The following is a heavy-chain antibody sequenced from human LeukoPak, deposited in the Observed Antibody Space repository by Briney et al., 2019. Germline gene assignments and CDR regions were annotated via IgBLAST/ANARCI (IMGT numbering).Heavy chain of an antibody. CDR3: AKDDYYDSSGYYTPLDY. Sequence: GGSLRLSCAASGFTFSSYSMNWVRQAPGKGLEWVAVISYDGSNKYYADSVKGRFTISRDNSKNTLYLQMNSLRAEDTAVYYCAKDDYYDSSGYYTPLDYWGQGTLVTVSS. J-gene: IGHJ4*02. CDR2: ISYDGSNK. CDR1: GFTFSSYS. D-gene: IGHD3-22*01. V-gene: IGHV3-30*18.